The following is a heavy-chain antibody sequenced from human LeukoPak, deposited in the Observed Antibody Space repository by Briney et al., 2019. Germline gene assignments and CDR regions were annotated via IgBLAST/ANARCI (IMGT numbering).Heavy chain of an antibody. CDR2: IYTGESDM. J-gene: IGHJ3*02. CDR3: ATRLYCGGDCYGTDDAFDI. CDR1: GYSFTSYW. V-gene: IGHV5-51*01. D-gene: IGHD2-21*01. Sequence: LGESLKISWKGSGYSFTSYWIGLVRPMPGKVLELMGIIYTGESDMRYSPYFQGKVTISADKSISTAYLQWSSLKASDTAMYCCATRLYCGGDCYGTDDAFDIWGQRTMVTVSS.